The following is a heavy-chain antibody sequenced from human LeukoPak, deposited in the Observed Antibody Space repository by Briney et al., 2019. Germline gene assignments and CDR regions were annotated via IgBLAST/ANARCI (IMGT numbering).Heavy chain of an antibody. Sequence: SETLSLTCTVSGGSISSSSYYWGWIRQPPGKGLEWIGSIYYSGSTYYNPSLKSRVTMSVDTSKNQFSLKLSSVTAADTAVYYCARSPRGHYDFWSGTSFDYWGQGTLVTVSS. J-gene: IGHJ4*02. V-gene: IGHV4-39*07. D-gene: IGHD3-3*01. CDR3: ARSPRGHYDFWSGTSFDY. CDR2: IYYSGST. CDR1: GGSISSSSYY.